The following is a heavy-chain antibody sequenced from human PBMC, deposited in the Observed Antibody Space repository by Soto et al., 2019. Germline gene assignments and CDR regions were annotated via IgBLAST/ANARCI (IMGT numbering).Heavy chain of an antibody. CDR3: TTRPNNVQDSGKVFDF. J-gene: IGHJ4*02. V-gene: IGHV3-7*01. Sequence: EVQLVEFGGGLVQPGGSLRLSCAASGLAFSTHWMTWVRQAPGKGQEWVANINQDGTEKYHVDSVKGRFTIPRDNAEDALYLQMNSQTAEDKAVYYGTTRPNNVQDSGKVFDFWSQGALVNVSS. CDR1: GLAFSTHW. CDR2: INQDGTEK. D-gene: IGHD1-20*01.